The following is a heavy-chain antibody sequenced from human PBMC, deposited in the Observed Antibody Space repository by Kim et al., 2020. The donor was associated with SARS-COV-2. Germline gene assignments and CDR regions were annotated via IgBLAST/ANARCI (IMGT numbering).Heavy chain of an antibody. D-gene: IGHD3-22*01. CDR3: ARGHLQYCYDSSGYRRHAFDI. CDR1: GGSFSGYY. V-gene: IGHV4-34*01. CDR2: INHSGST. J-gene: IGHJ3*02. Sequence: SETLSLTCAVYGGSFSGYYWSWIRQPPGKGLEWIGEINHSGSTNYNPSLKSRVTISVDTSKNQFSLKLSSVTAADTAVYYCARGHLQYCYDSSGYRRHAFDIWGQGTMVTVSS.